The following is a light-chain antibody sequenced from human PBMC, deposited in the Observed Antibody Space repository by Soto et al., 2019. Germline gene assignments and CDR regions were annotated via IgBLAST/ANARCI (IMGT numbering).Light chain of an antibody. V-gene: IGKV1-27*01. CDR2: AAS. Sequence: DIQMTQSPSSLSASVGDRVTITCRASQGISNYLAWYQQKPGKVPKLLIYAASTLQSRVPSRFSGSGSGTDFTLTISSVQPQDVPTYYCQKYNSAPPFTFGPGTKVDIK. CDR1: QGISNY. CDR3: QKYNSAPPFT. J-gene: IGKJ3*01.